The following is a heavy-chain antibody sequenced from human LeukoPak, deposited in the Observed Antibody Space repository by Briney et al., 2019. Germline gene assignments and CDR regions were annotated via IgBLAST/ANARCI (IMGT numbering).Heavy chain of an antibody. CDR3: AKDSGSYYRVPVY. V-gene: IGHV3-48*04. Sequence: GGSLRLSCAASGFTFSSYSMNWVRQAPGKGLEWVSYISSSSSTIYYADSVKGRFTISRDNAKNSLYLQMNSLRAEDTALYYCAKDSGSYYRVPVYWGQGTLVTVSS. J-gene: IGHJ4*02. D-gene: IGHD1-26*01. CDR2: ISSSSSTI. CDR1: GFTFSSYS.